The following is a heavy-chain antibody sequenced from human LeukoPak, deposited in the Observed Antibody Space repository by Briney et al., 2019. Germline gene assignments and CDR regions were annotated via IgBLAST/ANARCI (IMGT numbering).Heavy chain of an antibody. V-gene: IGHV4-59*08. CDR2: IYYSGST. CDR1: GGSISSYY. J-gene: IGHJ6*02. CDR3: ARHLGRYYDFWSGYYLKGDYYYYGMDV. Sequence: KPSETLSLTCTVSGGSISSYYWSWIRQPPGKGLEWIGYIYYSGSTNYNPSLKSRVTISVDTSKNQFSLKLSSVTAADTAVYYCARHLGRYYDFWSGYYLKGDYYYYGMDVWGQGTTVTVSS. D-gene: IGHD3-3*01.